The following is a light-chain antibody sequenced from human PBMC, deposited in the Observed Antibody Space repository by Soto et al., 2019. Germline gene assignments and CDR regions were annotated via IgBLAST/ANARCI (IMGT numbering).Light chain of an antibody. Sequence: EIVMTQSPATLSVSPGERATLSFRASQSVSSNLAWYQQKPGQAPRLLIYGASTRATGIPARFSGSGSGTEFTLTISSLQSEDYAVYYCHQYNNWPPWTFGQGTKVAIE. CDR3: HQYNNWPPWT. J-gene: IGKJ1*01. CDR1: QSVSSN. V-gene: IGKV3-15*01. CDR2: GAS.